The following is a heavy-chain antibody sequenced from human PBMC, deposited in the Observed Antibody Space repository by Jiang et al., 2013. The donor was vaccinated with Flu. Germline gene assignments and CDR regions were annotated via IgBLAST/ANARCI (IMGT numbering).Heavy chain of an antibody. Sequence: SAISGSGGSTYYADSVKGRFTISRDNSKNTLYLQMNSLRAEDTAVYYCAKGLQWLGDFDYWGQGTLVTVSS. CDR3: AKGLQWLGDFDY. CDR2: ISGSGGST. J-gene: IGHJ4*02. V-gene: IGHV3-23*01. D-gene: IGHD6-19*01.